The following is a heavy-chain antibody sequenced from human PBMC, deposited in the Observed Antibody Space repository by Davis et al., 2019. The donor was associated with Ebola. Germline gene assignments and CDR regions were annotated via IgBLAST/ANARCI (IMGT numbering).Heavy chain of an antibody. V-gene: IGHV3-74*03. D-gene: IGHD3-3*01. CDR3: ARDAVLVWSYVGAFDT. CDR1: GFTFSSYW. CDR2: ISGEGSTT. J-gene: IGHJ4*02. Sequence: GESLKISCEASGFTFSSYWMHWVRQAPGKGLVWVSRISGEGSTTKYADSVKGRFTISRDNAKNTLYLQMNSLRHEDTAIYYCARDAVLVWSYVGAFDTWGQGTLVTVSS.